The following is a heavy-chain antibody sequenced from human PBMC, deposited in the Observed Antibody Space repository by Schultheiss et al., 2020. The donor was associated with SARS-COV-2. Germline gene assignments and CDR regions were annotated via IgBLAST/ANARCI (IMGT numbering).Heavy chain of an antibody. CDR3: ARDSTTDDDAFDI. J-gene: IGHJ3*02. V-gene: IGHV3-21*05. CDR2: ISSSSSYI. CDR1: GFTFSSYE. Sequence: GGSLRLSCAASGFTFSSYEMNWVRQAPGKGLEWVSYISSSSSYIYYADSVKGRFTISRDNAKNSLYLQMNSLRAEDTAVYYCARDSTTDDDAFDIWGQGTMVTVSS. D-gene: IGHD4-17*01.